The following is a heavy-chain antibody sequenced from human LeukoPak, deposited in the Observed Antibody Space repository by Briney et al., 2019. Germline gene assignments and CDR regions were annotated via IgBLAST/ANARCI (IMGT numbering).Heavy chain of an antibody. J-gene: IGHJ6*03. Sequence: PSETLSLTCAVYGGSFSGYYWSWIRQPPGKGLEWIGEINHSGSTNYNPSLKSRVTISVDTSKNQFSLKLSSVTAADTAVYYCARHLRGSYPYYYYYMDVWGKGTTVTVSS. V-gene: IGHV4-34*01. CDR3: ARHLRGSYPYYYYYMDV. CDR2: INHSGST. D-gene: IGHD1-26*01. CDR1: GGSFSGYY.